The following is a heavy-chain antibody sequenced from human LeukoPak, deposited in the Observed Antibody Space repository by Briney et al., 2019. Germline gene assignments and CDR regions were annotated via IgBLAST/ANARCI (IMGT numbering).Heavy chain of an antibody. CDR3: ARALSGSYPRVFDS. V-gene: IGHV4-4*09. CDR2: IDTSGST. Sequence: PSETLSLTCSVSGGSLSSYYWSWIRQPPGKGLEAIGYIDTSGSTNYNPSLKSRVTVLVDTSKNQFSLKLRSVTAADTAVYYCARALSGSYPRVFDSWGQGTLVTVSS. CDR1: GGSLSSYY. D-gene: IGHD1-26*01. J-gene: IGHJ4*02.